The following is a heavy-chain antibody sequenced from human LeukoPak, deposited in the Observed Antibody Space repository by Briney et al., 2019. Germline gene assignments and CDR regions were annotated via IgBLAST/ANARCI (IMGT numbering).Heavy chain of an antibody. D-gene: IGHD2-2*01. Sequence: GGSLRLSCAASGFTFSSYGMHWVRQAPGKGLEWVAFIRYDGSNKYYADSVKGRFTISRDNSKNTLYLQMNSLRAEDTAVYYCATFKWVAMDYWGQGTLVTVSS. J-gene: IGHJ4*02. CDR1: GFTFSSYG. CDR2: IRYDGSNK. CDR3: ATFKWVAMDY. V-gene: IGHV3-30*02.